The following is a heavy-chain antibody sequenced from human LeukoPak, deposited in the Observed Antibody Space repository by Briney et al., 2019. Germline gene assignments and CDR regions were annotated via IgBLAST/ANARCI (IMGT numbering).Heavy chain of an antibody. J-gene: IGHJ4*02. CDR1: GGSISSSSYY. CDR3: ARASRGSGGYVY. CDR2: INHSGST. Sequence: PSETLSLTCTVSGGSISSSSYYWGWIRQPPGKGLEWIGEINHSGSTNYNPSLKSRFTISVDTSKNQFSLKLSSVTAADTAVYYCARASRGSGGYVYWGQGTLVTVSS. D-gene: IGHD3-10*01. V-gene: IGHV4-39*07.